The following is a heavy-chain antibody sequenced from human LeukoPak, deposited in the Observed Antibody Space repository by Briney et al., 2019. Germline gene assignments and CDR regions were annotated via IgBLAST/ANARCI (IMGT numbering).Heavy chain of an antibody. CDR2: ISSSSSTI. Sequence: AGGSLRLSCAASGFTFSSYSMNWVRQAPGKGLEWVSYISSSSSTIYYADSVKGRFTISRDNAKNSLYLQMNSLRAEDTAVYYCASRELGNQLLPFDPWGQGTLVTVSS. J-gene: IGHJ5*02. V-gene: IGHV3-48*01. CDR3: ASRELGNQLLPFDP. D-gene: IGHD2-2*01. CDR1: GFTFSSYS.